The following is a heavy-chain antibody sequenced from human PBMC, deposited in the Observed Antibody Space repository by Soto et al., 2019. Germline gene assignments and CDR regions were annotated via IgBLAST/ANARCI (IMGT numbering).Heavy chain of an antibody. CDR3: AGVDGWGSYSFDY. Sequence: PGGSLRLSCAASGFTFSSYSMNWVRQAPGKGLEWVSYISSSSSTIYYADSVKGRFTISRDNAKNSLYLQMNSLRAEDTAVYYWAGVDGWGSYSFDYWGQGTLVTFSS. V-gene: IGHV3-48*01. J-gene: IGHJ4*02. D-gene: IGHD3-10*01. CDR2: ISSSSSTI. CDR1: GFTFSSYS.